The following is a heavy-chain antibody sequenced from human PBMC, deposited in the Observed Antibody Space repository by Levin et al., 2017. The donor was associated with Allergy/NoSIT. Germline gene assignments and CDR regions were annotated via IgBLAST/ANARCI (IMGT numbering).Heavy chain of an antibody. CDR2: INHSGST. D-gene: IGHD3-16*02. Sequence: PSETLSLTCAVYGGSFSGYYWSWIRQPPGKGLEWIGEINHSGSTNYNPSLKSRVTISVDTSKNQFSLKLSSVTAADTAVYYCARGWDDYVWGSYRSYYFDYWGQGTLVTVSS. J-gene: IGHJ4*02. CDR1: GGSFSGYY. CDR3: ARGWDDYVWGSYRSYYFDY. V-gene: IGHV4-34*01.